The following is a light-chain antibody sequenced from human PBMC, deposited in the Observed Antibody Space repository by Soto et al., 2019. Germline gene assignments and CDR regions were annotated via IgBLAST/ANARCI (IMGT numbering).Light chain of an antibody. V-gene: IGKV3-15*01. J-gene: IGKJ1*01. CDR2: GAS. Sequence: EILMTQSPATLSVSPGERATLSCRASQSVSSNLAWYQQKPGQAPRLLIYGASTRATGIPARFSGSGSWTEFTLTISSLQSEDFAVDYCQQYNNWWTFGQGTKVES. CDR1: QSVSSN. CDR3: QQYNNWWT.